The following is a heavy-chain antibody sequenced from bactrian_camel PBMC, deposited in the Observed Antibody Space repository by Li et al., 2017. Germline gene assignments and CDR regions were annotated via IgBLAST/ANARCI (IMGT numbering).Heavy chain of an antibody. CDR3: AAETVNTYCTLVRGTGDY. V-gene: IGHV3S53*01. J-gene: IGHJ4*01. Sequence: HVQLVESGGDSVQAGGSLRLSCAGSGYTYSNDCMGWFRQAPGKEREAVASLSVDGRTGYADSVMGRFTISKDNDKNLLYLEMNSLKPEDTAMYYCAAETVNTYCTLVRGTGDYWGQGTQVTVSS. D-gene: IGHD2*01. CDR2: LSVDGRT. CDR1: GYTYSNDC.